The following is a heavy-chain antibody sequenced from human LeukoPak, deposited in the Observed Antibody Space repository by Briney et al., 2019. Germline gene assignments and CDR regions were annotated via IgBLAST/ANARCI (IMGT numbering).Heavy chain of an antibody. CDR1: GDSISSSNFH. J-gene: IGHJ4*02. Sequence: ASETLSLTCSVSGDSISSSNFHWGWIRPSPGKGLEWIGTIDYRGRTFYNPPLNNRVTISADTSRNQLSLKLSSVTATDTAIYYCARLRFLEWAFDYWGQGTLVTVSS. D-gene: IGHD3-3*01. CDR3: ARLRFLEWAFDY. CDR2: IDYRGRT. V-gene: IGHV4-39*01.